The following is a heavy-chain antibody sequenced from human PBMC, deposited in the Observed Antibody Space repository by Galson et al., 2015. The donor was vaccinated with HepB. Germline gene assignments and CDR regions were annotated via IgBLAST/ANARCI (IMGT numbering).Heavy chain of an antibody. D-gene: IGHD6-13*01. V-gene: IGHV3-30*04. Sequence: SLRLSCAVSGFTFSTYTMHWVRQAPGKGLEWVAFISHDGTEKNYTASVKGRFTISRDNSKNTLFLQMSSLVGEDTALYYCAREPYTSSWFDFWGQGTRVTVSS. CDR2: ISHDGTEK. CDR3: AREPYTSSWFDF. J-gene: IGHJ5*01. CDR1: GFTFSTYT.